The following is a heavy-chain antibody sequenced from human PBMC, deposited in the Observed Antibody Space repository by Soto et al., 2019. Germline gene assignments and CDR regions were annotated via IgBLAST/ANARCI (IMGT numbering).Heavy chain of an antibody. V-gene: IGHV3-74*01. J-gene: IGHJ4*02. CDR2: INGNADNS. CDR1: GFSFVSYW. D-gene: IGHD6-19*01. CDR3: VRDFRGAVAGSEFDH. Sequence: GGSLRLSCAASGFSFVSYWMHWVRQVPGEGLAWVSRINGNADNSDYADSVKGRLTISRDNAMNRLYLQMDSLRADDTGVYYCVRDFRGAVAGSEFDHWGQGTLVPVYS.